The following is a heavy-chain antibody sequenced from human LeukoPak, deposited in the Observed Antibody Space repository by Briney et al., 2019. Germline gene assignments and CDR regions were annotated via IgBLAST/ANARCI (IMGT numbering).Heavy chain of an antibody. CDR2: INHSGST. J-gene: IGHJ4*02. CDR3: ARGRRTMIVVKDYFDY. V-gene: IGHV4-34*01. CDR1: GFTVSSYA. D-gene: IGHD3-22*01. Sequence: GSLRLSCAASGFTVSSYAMSWVRQPPGKGLEWIGEINHSGSTNYNPSLKSRVTISVDTSKNQFSLKLSSVTAADTAVYYCARGRRTMIVVKDYFDYWGQGTLVTVSS.